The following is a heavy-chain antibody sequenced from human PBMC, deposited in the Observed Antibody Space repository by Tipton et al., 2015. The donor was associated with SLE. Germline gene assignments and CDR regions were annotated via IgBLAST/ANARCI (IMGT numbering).Heavy chain of an antibody. CDR3: ARESAITMVRGAVDI. V-gene: IGHV4-31*03. CDR2: IYYSGST. Sequence: TLSLTCTVSGYSISSGGYYWSWIRQHPGKGLEWIGYIYYSGSTYYNPSLKSRVTISVDTSKNQFSLKLSSVTAADTAVYYCARESAITMVRGAVDIWGQGTMVTVSS. D-gene: IGHD3-10*01. CDR1: GYSISSGGYY. J-gene: IGHJ3*02.